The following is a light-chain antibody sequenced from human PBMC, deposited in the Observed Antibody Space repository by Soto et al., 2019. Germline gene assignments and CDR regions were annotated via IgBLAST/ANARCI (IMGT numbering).Light chain of an antibody. V-gene: IGLV2-14*01. CDR2: EVT. CDR3: SSYTRSSSYV. CDR1: SDDVGGYNY. Sequence: QAVVTQPASVSGSPGQSITISCSGTSDDVGGYNYVSWYQQHPGKAPKLLISEVTDRPSGVSNRFSGSKSGNTASLTISGLQAEDEADYYCSSYTRSSSYVFGTGTQLTVL. J-gene: IGLJ1*01.